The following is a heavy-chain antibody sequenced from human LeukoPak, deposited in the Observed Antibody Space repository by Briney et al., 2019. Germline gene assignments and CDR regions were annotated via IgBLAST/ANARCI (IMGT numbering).Heavy chain of an antibody. J-gene: IGHJ3*02. D-gene: IGHD5-24*01. CDR2: INPNSGGT. CDR3: ARSRDGYESLIIDAFDI. Sequence: ASVKVSCKASGYTFTSYGISWVRQAPGQGLEWMGWINPNSGGTNYAQKFQGRVTMTRDASISTAYMELSRLRSDDTAVYYCARSRDGYESLIIDAFDIWGQGTMVTVSS. CDR1: GYTFTSYG. V-gene: IGHV1-2*02.